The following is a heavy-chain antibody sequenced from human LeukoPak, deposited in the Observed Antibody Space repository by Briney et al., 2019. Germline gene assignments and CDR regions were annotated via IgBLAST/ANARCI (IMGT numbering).Heavy chain of an antibody. J-gene: IGHJ4*02. CDR2: IGTAGDT. D-gene: IGHD2-15*01. CDR1: GFTFSSYD. CDR3: ARGRARYCSGGSCYSIAKPPYYFDY. V-gene: IGHV3-13*01. Sequence: GGSLRLSCAASGFTFSSYDMHWVRQATGKGLEWVSAIGTAGDTYYPGSVKGRFTVSRENAKNSLYLQMNSLRAGDTAVYYCARGRARYCSGGSCYSIAKPPYYFDYWGQGTLVTVSS.